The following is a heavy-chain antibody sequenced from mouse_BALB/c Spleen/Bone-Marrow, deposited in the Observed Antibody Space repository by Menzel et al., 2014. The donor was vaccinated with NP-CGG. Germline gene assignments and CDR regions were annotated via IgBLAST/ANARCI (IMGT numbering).Heavy chain of an antibody. D-gene: IGHD1-1*01. CDR1: GYTFTRYT. V-gene: IGHV1-4*01. Sequence: QVQLQQSGAELARPGASVKMSCQASGYTFTRYTMHWEKQRPGQGLEWIGYIIPSSGYTNYNQKFKDKATLTADKSSSTAYMQLSSLTSEDSAVYYCTIRYYAMDYWGQGTSVTASS. J-gene: IGHJ4*01. CDR2: IIPSSGYT. CDR3: TIRYYAMDY.